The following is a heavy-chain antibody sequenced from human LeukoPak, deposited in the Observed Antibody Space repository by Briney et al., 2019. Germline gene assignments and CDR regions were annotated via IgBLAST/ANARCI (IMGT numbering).Heavy chain of an antibody. Sequence: PGWSQRLFCAASGFMFSSYWMSWGRLAPGKGLEWVANIKEDGTETYYVDSVKGRFTISRDNAKNSLYLQMNSLRVEDTAVYYCAKERRSLQTYWGQGTLVTVSS. CDR2: IKEDGTET. D-gene: IGHD5-24*01. CDR1: GFMFSSYW. V-gene: IGHV3-7*05. CDR3: AKERRSLQTY. J-gene: IGHJ4*02.